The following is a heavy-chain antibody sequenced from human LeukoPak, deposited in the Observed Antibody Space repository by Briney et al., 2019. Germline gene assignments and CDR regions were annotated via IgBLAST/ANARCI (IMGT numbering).Heavy chain of an antibody. CDR1: GCSISSSSYY. CDR3: ATTAIILTAYPHYFDY. V-gene: IGHV4-39*01. D-gene: IGHD3-9*01. Sequence: SSETLSLTCTVSGCSISSSSYYWGWIRQPPGKGLEWFGNMCYSGITYYNPSRKSPVTIAVDTTKNQFSLKLSSVAAADMAVYYCATTAIILTAYPHYFDYWGQGTLVTVSS. J-gene: IGHJ4*02. CDR2: MCYSGIT.